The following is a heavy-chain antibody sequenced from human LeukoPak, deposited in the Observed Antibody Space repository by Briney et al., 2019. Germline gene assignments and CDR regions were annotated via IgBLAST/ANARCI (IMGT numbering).Heavy chain of an antibody. CDR2: ISYDGSNK. J-gene: IGHJ4*02. V-gene: IGHV3-30*18. CDR1: GFTFSSYG. CDR3: AKDPHDDGNYFDY. D-gene: IGHD1-1*01. Sequence: RPGRSLRLSCAASGFTFSSYGMHWVRQAPGKGLEWVAVISYDGSNKYYADSVKGRFTISRDNSKNTLYLQMNSLRAEDTAVYYCAKDPHDDGNYFDYWGQGTLVTVSS.